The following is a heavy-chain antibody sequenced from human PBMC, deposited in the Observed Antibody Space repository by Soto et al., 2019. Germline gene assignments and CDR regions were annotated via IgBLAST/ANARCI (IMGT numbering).Heavy chain of an antibody. Sequence: ASVKVSCKASGYTFTGYYMHWVRQAPGQGLEWMGWINPNSGGTNYAQKFQGWVTMTRDTSISTAYMELSRLRSDDTAVYYCAGGSHYYGFLSASRYYYGMDVWGQGTTVTVSS. CDR1: GYTFTGYY. V-gene: IGHV1-2*04. CDR3: AGGSHYYGFLSASRYYYGMDV. CDR2: INPNSGGT. D-gene: IGHD3-10*01. J-gene: IGHJ6*02.